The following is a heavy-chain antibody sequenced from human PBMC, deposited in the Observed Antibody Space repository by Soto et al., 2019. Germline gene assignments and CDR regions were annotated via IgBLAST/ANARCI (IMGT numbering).Heavy chain of an antibody. CDR2: INHSGST. D-gene: IGHD2-2*01. Sequence: QVQLQQWGAGLLKPSETLSLTCAVYGGSFSGYYWSWIRQPPGKGLEWIGEINHSGSTNYNPSLKSRVTISVDTSKNQFSLKLSSVTAADTAVYYCARGSRYCSSTSCYFSYPVTTVVFDYWGQGTLVTVSS. CDR1: GGSFSGYY. CDR3: ARGSRYCSSTSCYFSYPVTTVVFDY. J-gene: IGHJ4*02. V-gene: IGHV4-34*01.